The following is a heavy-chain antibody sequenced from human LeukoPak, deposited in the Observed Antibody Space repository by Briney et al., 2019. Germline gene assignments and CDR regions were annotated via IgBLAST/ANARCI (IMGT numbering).Heavy chain of an antibody. D-gene: IGHD3-10*01. J-gene: IGHJ4*02. CDR1: SGSISSYY. Sequence: SGALSLTCTVSSGSISSYYWSWIRQPPGNGLEWIGYVYDSGSVNYNPSLKSRVTISVDTSKNQFSLKLSSVTAADTAVYYCARHEKLGQFDYWGQGTLVTVS. CDR3: ARHEKLGQFDY. CDR2: VYDSGSV. V-gene: IGHV4-59*08.